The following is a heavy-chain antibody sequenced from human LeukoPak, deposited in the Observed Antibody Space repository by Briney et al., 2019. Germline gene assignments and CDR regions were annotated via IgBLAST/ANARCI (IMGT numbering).Heavy chain of an antibody. D-gene: IGHD3-10*01. Sequence: ASVKVSCKASGYTLTSYDINWVRQATGQGLEWMGWMNPNSGNTGYAQKFQGRVTITRNTSISTAYMELSSLRSEDTAVYYCARSMVRGVNLRYWGQGTLVTVSS. CDR3: ARSMVRGVNLRY. V-gene: IGHV1-8*01. CDR2: MNPNSGNT. J-gene: IGHJ4*02. CDR1: GYTLTSYD.